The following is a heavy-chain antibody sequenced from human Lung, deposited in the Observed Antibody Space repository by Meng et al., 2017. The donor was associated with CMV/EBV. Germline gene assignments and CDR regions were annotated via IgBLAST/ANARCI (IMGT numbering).Heavy chain of an antibody. CDR2: IHHTGSS. Sequence: SXTXSLXCTVSDYSISSGFYWGCVRQPPGKGLEWIGSIHHTGSSYYNPSLKSRVTLSVDTSKNQFSLKVTSVTAADTAVYYCARGIFGVVDYWGQGTLVTGSS. CDR1: DYSISSGFY. V-gene: IGHV4-38-2*02. D-gene: IGHD3-3*01. J-gene: IGHJ4*02. CDR3: ARGIFGVVDY.